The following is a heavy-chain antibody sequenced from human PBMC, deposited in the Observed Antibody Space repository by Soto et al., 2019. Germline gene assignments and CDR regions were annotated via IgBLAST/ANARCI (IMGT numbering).Heavy chain of an antibody. J-gene: IGHJ5*02. CDR1: GGSIGSGDYY. CDR3: ARRNSYGFSWFDP. D-gene: IGHD5-18*01. Sequence: PSETLSLTCTVSGGSIGSGDYYWGWIRQPPGKGLEWIGYIYYSGSTYYNPSLKSRVTISVDTSKNQFSLKLSSVTAADTAVYYCARRNSYGFSWFDPWGQGTLVTVSS. CDR2: IYYSGST. V-gene: IGHV4-30-4*01.